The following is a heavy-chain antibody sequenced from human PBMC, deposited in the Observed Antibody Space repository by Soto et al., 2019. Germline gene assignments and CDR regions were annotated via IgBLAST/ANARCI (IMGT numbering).Heavy chain of an antibody. CDR1: GGSISTGGYY. J-gene: IGHJ4*02. V-gene: IGHV4-31*03. Sequence: QVQLQESGPGLVKPSQTLSLTCTVSGGSISTGGYYWYWIRQHPGMGLECIGYIYYSGSTYYNPSLKSRVTIAVDTSKNQFSLKLSSVTAADTAVYYCAREDNGGNSAYWGQGTLVTVSS. CDR2: IYYSGST. D-gene: IGHD2-21*02. CDR3: AREDNGGNSAY.